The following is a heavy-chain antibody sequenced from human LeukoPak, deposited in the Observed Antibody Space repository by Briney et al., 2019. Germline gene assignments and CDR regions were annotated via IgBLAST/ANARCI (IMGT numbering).Heavy chain of an antibody. D-gene: IGHD3-22*01. Sequence: GGSLRLSCAASGFTFSNYAMYWVRQAPGKGLEWVAVISYDGSNKYYADSVEGRFIISRDNSRNTLYLQMNSLRAEDTAVYYCARGSGYLETFDYWGQGTLVTVSS. CDR1: GFTFSNYA. V-gene: IGHV3-30*04. CDR2: ISYDGSNK. CDR3: ARGSGYLETFDY. J-gene: IGHJ4*02.